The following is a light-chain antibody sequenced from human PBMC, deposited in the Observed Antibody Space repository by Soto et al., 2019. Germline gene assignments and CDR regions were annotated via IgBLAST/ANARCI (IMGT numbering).Light chain of an antibody. J-gene: IGLJ1*01. CDR2: ANT. V-gene: IGLV1-40*01. CDR1: SSNIGPTYD. Sequence: QSVLTQPPSVSGAPGQRVTISCTGSSSNIGPTYDVHWYQQLPGTAPKLLIYANTNRPSGVPDRFSGSKSGTSVSLAITGLQAEDEADYFCQSYDSSLSGYVFGTGTKVTVL. CDR3: QSYDSSLSGYV.